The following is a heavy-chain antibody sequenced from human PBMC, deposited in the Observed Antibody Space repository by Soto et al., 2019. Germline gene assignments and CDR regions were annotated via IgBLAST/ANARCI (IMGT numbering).Heavy chain of an antibody. CDR1: GFSINGHW. CDR2: INQDGSQT. J-gene: IGHJ4*02. V-gene: IGHV3-7*01. D-gene: IGHD2-2*01. Sequence: EVQLVESGGGLVQPGGSLRLSCVGSGFSINGHWMSWVRQAPGKGLEWVAEINQDGSQTYFVDSVKGRFTISSDNAKNSVSLQMNSLRAEDTAVYYCARASGSCSRTSFCLDSWGQGTPVTVTS. CDR3: ARASGSCSRTSFCLDS.